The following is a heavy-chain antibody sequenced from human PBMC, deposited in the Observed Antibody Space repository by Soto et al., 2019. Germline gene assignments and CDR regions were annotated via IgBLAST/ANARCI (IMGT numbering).Heavy chain of an antibody. CDR1: GYTFTSYG. J-gene: IGHJ4*02. CDR2: ISAYNGNT. CDR3: ARYRFLEWLSYADY. Sequence: ASVKVSCKASGYTFTSYGISWVRQAPGQGLEWMGWISAYNGNTNYAQKLQGRVTMTTDTSTSTAYMELRSLRSDDTAVYYCARYRFLEWLSYADYWAQGTLVTVSS. D-gene: IGHD3-3*01. V-gene: IGHV1-18*01.